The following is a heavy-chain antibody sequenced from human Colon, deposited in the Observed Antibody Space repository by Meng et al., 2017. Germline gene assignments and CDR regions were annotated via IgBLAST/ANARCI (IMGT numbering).Heavy chain of an antibody. V-gene: IGHV3-33*01. Sequence: QGQLVEAGGGVVQPARSLRLSCAASGFNFTKYGMHWIRQAPGKGLEWVAVIWNDGSTKYYRDSVKGRFTISRDNSNNTLYLQMNSLSAEDTAVYYCARDPGSAWLAYYFDSWGQGTLVTVSS. CDR2: IWNDGSTK. D-gene: IGHD3-10*01. CDR3: ARDPGSAWLAYYFDS. CDR1: GFNFTKYG. J-gene: IGHJ4*02.